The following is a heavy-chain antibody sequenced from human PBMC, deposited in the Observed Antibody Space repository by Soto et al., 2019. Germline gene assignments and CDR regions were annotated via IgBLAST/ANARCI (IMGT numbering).Heavy chain of an antibody. CDR1: GFTFSNYA. Sequence: GGSLRLSCAASGFTFSNYAMSWVRQAPGKGLEWVSTLSGSGDSTYYADSVKGRFTISRDNSKNTLYLQMNYLRAEDTAVYYCAKAQPPIMITFGGAAPFDYWGQGTLVTVS. CDR3: AKAQPPIMITFGGAAPFDY. V-gene: IGHV3-23*01. J-gene: IGHJ4*02. D-gene: IGHD3-16*01. CDR2: LSGSGDST.